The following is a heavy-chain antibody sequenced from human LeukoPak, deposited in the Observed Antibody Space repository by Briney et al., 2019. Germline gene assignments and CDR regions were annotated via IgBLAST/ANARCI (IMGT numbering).Heavy chain of an antibody. V-gene: IGHV4-30-4*01. CDR2: IYYSGST. J-gene: IGHJ3*02. CDR3: ASSHDYGYYGGAFDI. D-gene: IGHD4-17*01. CDR1: GGSISSGDYY. Sequence: PSETLSLTCTVSGGSISSGDYYWSWIRQPPGKGLGWIGYIYYSGSTYYNPSLKSRVTISVDTSKNQFSLKLSSVTAADTAVYYCASSHDYGYYGGAFDIWGQGTMVTVSS.